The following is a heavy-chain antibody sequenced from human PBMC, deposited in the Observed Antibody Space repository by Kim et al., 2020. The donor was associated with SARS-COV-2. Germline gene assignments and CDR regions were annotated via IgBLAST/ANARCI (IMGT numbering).Heavy chain of an antibody. J-gene: IGHJ4*02. D-gene: IGHD3-9*01. Sequence: GGSLRLSCTASGFTFGDYAMSWFRQAPGKGLEWVGFIRSKAYGGTTEYAASVKGRFTISRDDSKSIAYLQMNSLKTEDTAVYYCTRLYYDILTGFYDYWGQGTLVTVSS. CDR2: IRSKAYGGTT. CDR1: GFTFGDYA. V-gene: IGHV3-49*03. CDR3: TRLYYDILTGFYDY.